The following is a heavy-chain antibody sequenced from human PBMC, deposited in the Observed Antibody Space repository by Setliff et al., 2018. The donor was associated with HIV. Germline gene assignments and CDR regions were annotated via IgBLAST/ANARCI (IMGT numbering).Heavy chain of an antibody. V-gene: IGHV4-61*02. D-gene: IGHD3-22*01. CDR2: IYTNGNT. CDR3: ARARITMTGGRLEPYAFDR. CDR1: GGSISRGSYY. J-gene: IGHJ3*01. Sequence: SETLSLTCTVSGGSISRGSYYWSWIRQPAGKGLEWSGRIYTNGNTNYNPSLKSRVTMSVDTSKNQLSLKLRSVTAADTAVYYCARARITMTGGRLEPYAFDRWGQGTKVTVSS.